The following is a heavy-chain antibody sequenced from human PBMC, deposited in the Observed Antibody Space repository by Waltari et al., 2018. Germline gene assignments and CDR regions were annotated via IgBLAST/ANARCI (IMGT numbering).Heavy chain of an antibody. J-gene: IGHJ4*02. CDR3: ARRVGDSGITFDY. CDR1: GFTFSSYS. Sequence: EVQLVVSGGGLVQPGGSLRLSCAASGFTFSSYSMNWVRQAPGKGLEWVSYISINSNMMYYADSVKGRFTISRDNAKNSLYLQMTSLRADDTAVYFCARRVGDSGITFDYWGQGTLVTVSS. CDR2: ISINSNMM. D-gene: IGHD4-17*01. V-gene: IGHV3-48*01.